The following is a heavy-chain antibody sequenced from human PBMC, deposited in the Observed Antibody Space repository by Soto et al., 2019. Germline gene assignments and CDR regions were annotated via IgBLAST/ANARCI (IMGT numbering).Heavy chain of an antibody. CDR1: GFTFSAYA. CDR2: ISDDGSNK. D-gene: IGHD3-3*02. CDR3: ARHLSHLKPGWFDP. Sequence: QVQLVESGGGVVQPGRSLRLSCAASGFTFSAYAMNWVRQAPGKGLEWVAVISDDGSNKYYADSVKGRFTISRDNSKNTLYLQMNSLRPEDTAVYYCARHLSHLKPGWFDPWGQGTLVTVSS. V-gene: IGHV3-30-3*01. J-gene: IGHJ5*02.